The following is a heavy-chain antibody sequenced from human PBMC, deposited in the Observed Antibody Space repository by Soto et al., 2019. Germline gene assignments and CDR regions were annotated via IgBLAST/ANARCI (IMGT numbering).Heavy chain of an antibody. CDR3: AHKRPGGYVGALTV. CDR1: GFSLSTSGVG. Sequence: QITLKESGPALVRPTQPLTLTCTFSGFSLSTSGVGLGGSRQPPGKALEWLARIYGDDDKHYRPSLQSRLTITKYTSKNKVVLTKTSMDPVDTPPYSCAHKRPGGYVGALTVWGPGIMVTVSS. V-gene: IGHV2-5*02. CDR2: IYGDDDK. J-gene: IGHJ3*01. D-gene: IGHD5-12*01.